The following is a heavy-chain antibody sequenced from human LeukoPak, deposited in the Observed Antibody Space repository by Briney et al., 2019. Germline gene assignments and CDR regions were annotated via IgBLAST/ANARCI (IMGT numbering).Heavy chain of an antibody. D-gene: IGHD5-18*01. V-gene: IGHV3-21*01. CDR2: ISSSSSYI. Sequence: PGGSLRLSCAASGFTFSSYSMNWVRQAPGKGLEWVSSISSSSSYIYYADSVKGRFTISRDNAKNSLYLQMNSLRAEDTAVYYCARLTWIQLWAIFDYWGQGTLVTVSS. CDR3: ARLTWIQLWAIFDY. CDR1: GFTFSSYS. J-gene: IGHJ4*02.